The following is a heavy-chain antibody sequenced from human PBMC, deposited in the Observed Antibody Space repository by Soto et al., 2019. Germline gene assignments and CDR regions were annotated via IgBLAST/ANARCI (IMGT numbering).Heavy chain of an antibody. V-gene: IGHV4-34*01. D-gene: IGHD3-3*01. Sequence: SETLSLTCAVYGGSFSGYYWSWIRQPPGKGLEWIGEINHSGSTNYNPSLKSRVTISVDTSKNQFSLKLSSVTAADTAVYCCARARSITIFGVVTHYYMDVWGKGTTVPVSS. J-gene: IGHJ6*03. CDR3: ARARSITIFGVVTHYYMDV. CDR2: INHSGST. CDR1: GGSFSGYY.